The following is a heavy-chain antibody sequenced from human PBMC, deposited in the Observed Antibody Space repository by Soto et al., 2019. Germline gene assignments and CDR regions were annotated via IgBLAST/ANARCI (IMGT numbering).Heavy chain of an antibody. CDR2: INHSGST. Sequence: SETLSLTCAVYGGSFSGYYWSWIRQPPGKGLEWIGEINHSGSTNYNPSLKSRVTISVDTSKNQFSLKLSSVTAADTAVYYCARDYMTTEDAFDIWGQGTMVTVSS. CDR3: ARDYMTTEDAFDI. V-gene: IGHV4-34*01. J-gene: IGHJ3*02. D-gene: IGHD4-17*01. CDR1: GGSFSGYY.